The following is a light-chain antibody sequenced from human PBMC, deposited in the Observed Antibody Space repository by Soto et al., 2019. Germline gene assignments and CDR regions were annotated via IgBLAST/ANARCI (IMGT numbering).Light chain of an antibody. CDR1: QGISSY. CDR3: HQYYSYPALT. V-gene: IGKV1-8*01. J-gene: IGKJ4*01. CDR2: AAS. Sequence: AIRMTQSPSSLSASTGDRVTITCRASQGISSYLAWYQQKPGKATKLLIYAASTLQSGVPSRFSGSGSGTDFTLTSGCLQSEDFATYSCHQYYSYPALTFGGGTKVEIK.